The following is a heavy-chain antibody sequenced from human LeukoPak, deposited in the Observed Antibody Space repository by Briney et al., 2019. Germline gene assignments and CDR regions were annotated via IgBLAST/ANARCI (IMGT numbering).Heavy chain of an antibody. Sequence: SQTLSLTCTVSGGSISSGDHYWRWLRQPPGKGLEWIGYVYYSGSTYYNPSLKSRVTISIDTSRNQFSLRLSSVTAPDTAVYYCARRGYNYDVDYWGQGILVSVSS. V-gene: IGHV4-30-4*01. CDR1: GGSISSGDHY. J-gene: IGHJ4*02. D-gene: IGHD5-18*01. CDR2: VYYSGST. CDR3: ARRGYNYDVDY.